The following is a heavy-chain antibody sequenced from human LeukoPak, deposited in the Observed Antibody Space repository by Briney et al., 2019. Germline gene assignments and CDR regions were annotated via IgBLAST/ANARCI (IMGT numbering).Heavy chain of an antibody. J-gene: IGHJ5*02. V-gene: IGHV3-64*01. CDR2: ISSNGGST. Sequence: GGSLRLSCAASGFTFSSYAMHWVRQAPGKGLEYVSAISSNGGSTYYANSVKGRFTISRDNAKNSLYLQMNSLRAEDTAVYYCARDQSAPWGQGTLVTVSS. CDR1: GFTFSSYA. CDR3: ARDQSAP.